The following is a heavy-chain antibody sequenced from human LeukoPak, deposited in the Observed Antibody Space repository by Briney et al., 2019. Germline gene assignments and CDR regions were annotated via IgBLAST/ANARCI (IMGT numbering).Heavy chain of an antibody. CDR1: GYTFTSYY. V-gene: IGHV1-46*01. J-gene: IGHJ4*02. D-gene: IGHD3-22*01. CDR3: ARENDQDSSGYYMLGWRGYFDY. CDR2: INPSGGST. Sequence: GASVKVSCKASGYTFTSYYMHWVRQAPGQGLEWMGIINPSGGSTSYAQKFQGRVTMTRDTSTSTVYMELSSLRAEDTAVYYCARENDQDSSGYYMLGWRGYFDYWGQGTLVTVSS.